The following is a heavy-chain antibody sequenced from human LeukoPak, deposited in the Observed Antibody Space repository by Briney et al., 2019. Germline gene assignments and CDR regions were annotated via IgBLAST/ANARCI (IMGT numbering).Heavy chain of an antibody. CDR1: GFTFSSYA. V-gene: IGHV3-23*01. D-gene: IGHD3-16*01. Sequence: GGSLRLSCAASGFTFSSYAMSWVRQAPGKGLEWVSAISGSGGSTCYADSVKGRFTISRDNSKNTLYLQMNSLSAEDRAVYYCAKVRGGGIAFDIWGQGTMVSVSS. CDR2: ISGSGGST. J-gene: IGHJ3*02. CDR3: AKVRGGGIAFDI.